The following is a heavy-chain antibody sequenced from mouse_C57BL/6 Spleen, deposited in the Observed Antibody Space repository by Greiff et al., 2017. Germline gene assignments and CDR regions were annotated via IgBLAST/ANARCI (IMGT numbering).Heavy chain of an antibody. V-gene: IGHV1-59*01. D-gene: IGHD1-1*01. J-gene: IGHJ3*01. CDR3: ARPYYYGSSPVAY. CDR1: GYTFTSYW. CDR2: IDPSDSYT. Sequence: VQLQQPGAELVRPGTSVKLSCKASGYTFTSYWMHWVKQRPGQGLEWIGVIDPSDSYTNYNQKFKGKATLTVDPSSSTAYSQLSSLTSEDSAVYYCARPYYYGSSPVAYWGQGTLVTVSA.